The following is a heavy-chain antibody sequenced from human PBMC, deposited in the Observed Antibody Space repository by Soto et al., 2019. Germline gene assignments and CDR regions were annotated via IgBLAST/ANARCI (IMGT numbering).Heavy chain of an antibody. D-gene: IGHD3-22*01. Sequence: SETLSLTCSVSGRSITSYYWSWVRQPPGKGLEWIGYIYDNGITSQNPSLKSRVTMSADTSQNHFSLKLTSVTGADTAVYYCARTYDSNGYANEFDSWGQGILVTVSS. CDR1: GRSITSYY. CDR2: IYDNGIT. V-gene: IGHV4-59*12. CDR3: ARTYDSNGYANEFDS. J-gene: IGHJ4*02.